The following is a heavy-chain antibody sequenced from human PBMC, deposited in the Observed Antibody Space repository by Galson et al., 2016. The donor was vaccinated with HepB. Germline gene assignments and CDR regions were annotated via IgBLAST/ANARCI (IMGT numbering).Heavy chain of an antibody. CDR3: ARGGRKGLWGYYFDY. CDR2: IYHLGNT. V-gene: IGHV4-31*03. Sequence: TLSLTCTVSGGSISSGGYHWSWIRQHPGKGLEWIGYIYHLGNTYFNPSLKSRVTMSVDASKNQFSLKLSPVTAADTAVYYCARGGRKGLWGYYFDYWGQGTLVPVSS. J-gene: IGHJ4*02. D-gene: IGHD5-18*01. CDR1: GGSISSGGYH.